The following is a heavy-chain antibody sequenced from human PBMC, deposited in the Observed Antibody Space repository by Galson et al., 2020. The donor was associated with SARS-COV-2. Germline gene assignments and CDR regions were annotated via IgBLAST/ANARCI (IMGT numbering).Heavy chain of an antibody. D-gene: IGHD2-15*01. CDR3: ARMNKWPVAIFEWGDYYYGLDV. J-gene: IGHJ6*02. V-gene: IGHV1-8*01. CDR1: GYDFATLD. CDR2: MNPKSGNT. Sequence: GESLKISCKATGYDFATLDINWVRQATGQGLEWMGWMNPKSGNTGHAHNFQGRISMTRDISIGTAYMELSSLTSDDTAIYFCARMNKWPVAIFEWGDYYYGLDVLGQGTAVTVSS.